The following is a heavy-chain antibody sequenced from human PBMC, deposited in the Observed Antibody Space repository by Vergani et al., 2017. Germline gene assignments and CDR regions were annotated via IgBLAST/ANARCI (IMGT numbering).Heavy chain of an antibody. D-gene: IGHD6-13*01. Sequence: QVQLVQSGAEVKKPGASVKVSCKASGYTFTGYYMHWVRQAPGQGLEWMGWINTNTGNPTYAQGFTGRFVFSLDTSVSTAYLQISSLKAEDTAVYYCARDGVIEQQLVRHDYWGQGTLVTVSS. J-gene: IGHJ4*02. CDR1: GYTFTGYY. CDR3: ARDGVIEQQLVRHDY. CDR2: INTNTGNP. V-gene: IGHV7-4-1*02.